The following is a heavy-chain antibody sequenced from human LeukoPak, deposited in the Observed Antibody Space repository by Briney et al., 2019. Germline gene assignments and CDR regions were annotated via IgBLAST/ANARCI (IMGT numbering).Heavy chain of an antibody. CDR1: GFTFSSYG. V-gene: IGHV3-33*01. CDR3: AREELRFLEWSPGFDP. J-gene: IGHJ5*02. D-gene: IGHD3-3*01. CDR2: IWYDGSNK. Sequence: GGSLRLSCAASGFTFSSYGMHWVRQAPGKGLEWVAVIWYDGSNKYYADSVKGRFTISRDNSKNTLYLQMNSLRAEDTAVYYCAREELRFLEWSPGFDPWGQGTLVTVSS.